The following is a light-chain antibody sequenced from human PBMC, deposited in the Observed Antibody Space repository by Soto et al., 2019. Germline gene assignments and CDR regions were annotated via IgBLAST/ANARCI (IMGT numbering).Light chain of an antibody. V-gene: IGKV3-20*01. CDR1: QSVKSSY. CDR3: QQYGNSPRT. Sequence: ETVLTQSPDTLSLSPGERATLSCRASQSVKSSYLAWYQQKPGQAPRLLIYGVSSRATGTPDRFSGSGSGTDFTLTISRLEPEDFAVYYCQQYGNSPRTFGQGTKVKIK. CDR2: GVS. J-gene: IGKJ1*01.